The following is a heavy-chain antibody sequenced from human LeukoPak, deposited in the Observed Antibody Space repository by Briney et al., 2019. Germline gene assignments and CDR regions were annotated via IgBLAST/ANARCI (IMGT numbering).Heavy chain of an antibody. CDR3: ARAKRYSYVDY. V-gene: IGHV3-7*05. CDR1: GFTFGSYW. D-gene: IGHD5-18*01. CDR2: IRQDGSDQ. J-gene: IGHJ4*02. Sequence: GGSLRLSCAASGFTFGSYWMGWVRQAPGKGLEWVANIRQDGSDQYYVDSVKGRFTISRDNAKNSLYLQMNSLRAEDTAVYYCARAKRYSYVDYWGQGTLVTVSS.